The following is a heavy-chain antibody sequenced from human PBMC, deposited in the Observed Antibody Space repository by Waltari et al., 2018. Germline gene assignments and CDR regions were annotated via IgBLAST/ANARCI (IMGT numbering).Heavy chain of an antibody. V-gene: IGHV3-48*03. CDR2: ISSSGSTI. CDR3: ATVVGATSNY. Sequence: EVQLVESGGGLVQPGGSLRLCCAAYGFTFSRYDMNWVRQAPGKGLEWVSYISSSGSTIYYADSVKGRCTISRDNAKNSLYLQMNSLRAEDTAVYYCATVVGATSNYWGQGTLVTVSS. J-gene: IGHJ4*02. D-gene: IGHD1-26*01. CDR1: GFTFSRYD.